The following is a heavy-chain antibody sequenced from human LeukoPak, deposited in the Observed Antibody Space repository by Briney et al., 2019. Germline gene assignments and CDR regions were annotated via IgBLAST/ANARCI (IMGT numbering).Heavy chain of an antibody. Sequence: ASVKVSCKASGYTFTGYYMHWVRQAPGQGLEWMGWINPNSGGTNYAQKFQGRVTMTRDTSISTAYMELSRLRSDDTAVYYCARDWGDSSGYGLTGAFDIWGQGTMVTVSS. CDR3: ARDWGDSSGYGLTGAFDI. J-gene: IGHJ3*02. V-gene: IGHV1-2*02. CDR1: GYTFTGYY. CDR2: INPNSGGT. D-gene: IGHD3-22*01.